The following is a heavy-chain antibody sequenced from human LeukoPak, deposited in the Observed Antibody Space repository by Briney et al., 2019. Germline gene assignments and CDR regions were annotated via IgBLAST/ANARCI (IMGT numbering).Heavy chain of an antibody. Sequence: GGSLRLSCAASGFTFNNNWMNWDRQAPGKGLVWVSRISTDGTTTNYADSVKGRFTISRDNAKNTLYLQMHSLRAEDTAVYYCVRAWDYWGQGTLVTVSS. CDR3: VRAWDY. CDR1: GFTFNNNW. CDR2: ISTDGTTT. V-gene: IGHV3-74*01. J-gene: IGHJ4*02.